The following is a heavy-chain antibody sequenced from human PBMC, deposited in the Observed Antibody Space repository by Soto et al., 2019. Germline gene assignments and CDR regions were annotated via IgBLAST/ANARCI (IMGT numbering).Heavy chain of an antibody. Sequence: PGGSLRLSCAASGFTFSSYGMHWVRQAPGKGLEWVAVIWYDGSNKYYADSVKGRFTISRDNSKNTLYLQMNSLRAEDTAVYYCASEYCSGGSCYYYDMDVWGQGTTVTVSS. V-gene: IGHV3-33*01. J-gene: IGHJ6*02. CDR1: GFTFSSYG. CDR3: ASEYCSGGSCYYYDMDV. CDR2: IWYDGSNK. D-gene: IGHD2-15*01.